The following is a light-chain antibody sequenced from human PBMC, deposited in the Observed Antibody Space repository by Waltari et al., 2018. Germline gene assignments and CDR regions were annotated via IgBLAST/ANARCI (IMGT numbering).Light chain of an antibody. CDR3: QQYSSSVMYT. CDR1: QSVSRSR. Sequence: FLTQAPDTLSLSPGERATLSCRASQSVSRSRLAWYQHKPGQAPRLLMYAASTRATGIPDRFSGSGSGKDFSLSISRVEPEDFAVYYCQQYSSSVMYTFGQGTKLEIK. J-gene: IGKJ2*01. V-gene: IGKV3-20*01. CDR2: AAS.